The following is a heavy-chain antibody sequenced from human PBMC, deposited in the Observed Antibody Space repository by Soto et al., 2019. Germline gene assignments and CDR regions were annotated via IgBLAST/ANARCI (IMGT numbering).Heavy chain of an antibody. J-gene: IGHJ6*02. V-gene: IGHV3-30*18. CDR2: ISYDGSNK. Sequence: QVQLVESGGGVVQPGRSLRLSCAASGFTFSSYGMHWVRQAPGKGLEWVAVISYDGSNKYYADSVKGRFTISRDNSKNTRYLQMNSLRAEDTAVYYCAKDQRRGVRRVITDYCGMDVWGQGTTVTVSS. CDR1: GFTFSSYG. D-gene: IGHD3-10*01. CDR3: AKDQRRGVRRVITDYCGMDV.